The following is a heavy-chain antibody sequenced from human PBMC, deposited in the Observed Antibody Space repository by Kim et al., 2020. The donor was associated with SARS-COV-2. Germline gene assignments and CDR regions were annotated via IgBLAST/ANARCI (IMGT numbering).Heavy chain of an antibody. CDR3: ARGGGNSRRLWFGELPYNWFDP. D-gene: IGHD3-10*01. CDR2: INPNSGGT. J-gene: IGHJ5*02. CDR1: GYTFTGYY. V-gene: IGHV1-2*04. Sequence: ASVKVSCKASGYTFTGYYMHWVRQAPGQGLEWMGWINPNSGGTNYAQKFQGWVTMTRDTSISTAYMELSRLRSDDTAVYYCARGGGNSRRLWFGELPYNWFDPWGQGTLVTVSS.